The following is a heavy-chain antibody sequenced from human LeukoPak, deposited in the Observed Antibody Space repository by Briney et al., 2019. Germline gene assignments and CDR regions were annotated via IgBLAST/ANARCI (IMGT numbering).Heavy chain of an antibody. D-gene: IGHD6-19*01. CDR2: IRFDATIK. CDR1: GFRFSDYG. CDR3: ARADYYFFMDV. Sequence: GGSLRLSCAASGFRFSDYGIHWVRQAPGKGLEWVAFIRFDATIKCYTDSVKGRFTISRDNSKNTVYFQMNSLRPEDTAVYYCARADYYFFMDVWGKGTTVTVSS. J-gene: IGHJ6*03. V-gene: IGHV3-30*02.